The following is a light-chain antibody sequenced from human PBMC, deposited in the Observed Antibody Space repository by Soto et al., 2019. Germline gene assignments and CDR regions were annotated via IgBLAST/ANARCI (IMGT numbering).Light chain of an antibody. CDR3: QQRSNWPGT. J-gene: IGKJ1*01. Sequence: IVLTQSPGTVSLSPGERATLSCRASQSGSSSYLAWYQQRPGQSPRLLIFGASTRATGIPARFSGSGSGTDFTLTISSLEPEDFAVYYCQQRSNWPGTFGQGTKVDI. CDR1: QSGSSSY. V-gene: IGKV3D-20*02. CDR2: GAS.